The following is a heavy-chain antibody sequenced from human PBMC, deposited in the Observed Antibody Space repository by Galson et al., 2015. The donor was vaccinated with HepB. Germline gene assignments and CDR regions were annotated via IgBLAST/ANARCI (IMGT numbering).Heavy chain of an antibody. CDR2: IWYDGSNK. CDR1: GFTFSSYG. V-gene: IGHV3-33*01. CDR3: ARGGNYVRFDY. J-gene: IGHJ4*02. Sequence: SLRLSCAASGFTFSSYGMHWVRQAPGKGLEWVAVIWYDGSNKYYADSVKGRFTISRDNSKNTLYLQMNSLRAEDTAVYYCARGGNYVRFDYWGQGTLVTVSS. D-gene: IGHD3-16*01.